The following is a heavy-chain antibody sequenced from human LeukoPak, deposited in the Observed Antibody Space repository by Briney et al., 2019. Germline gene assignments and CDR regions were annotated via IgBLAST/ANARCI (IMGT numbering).Heavy chain of an antibody. CDR3: ASESSRSAGYFDY. CDR1: GGSISSYY. CDR2: IYTSGST. V-gene: IGHV4-4*09. Sequence: PSETLSLTCTVSGGSISSYYWSWIRQPPGKGLEWIGYIYTSGSTNYNPSLKSRVTVSVDTSKNQFSLKLSSVTAADTAVYYCASESSRSAGYFDYWGQGTLVTVSS. J-gene: IGHJ4*02. D-gene: IGHD3-10*01.